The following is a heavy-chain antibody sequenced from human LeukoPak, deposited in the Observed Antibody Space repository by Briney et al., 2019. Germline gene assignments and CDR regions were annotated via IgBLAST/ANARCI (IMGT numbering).Heavy chain of an antibody. CDR3: ATISPLWFGEASFDY. J-gene: IGHJ4*02. D-gene: IGHD3-10*01. Sequence: ASVKVSCKASGYTFTSYAMNWVRQAPGQGLEWMGWINTNTGNPTYAQGFTGRFVFSLDTSVSTAYLQISSLKAEDTAVYYCATISPLWFGEASFDYWGQGTLVTVSS. CDR1: GYTFTSYA. V-gene: IGHV7-4-1*02. CDR2: INTNTGNP.